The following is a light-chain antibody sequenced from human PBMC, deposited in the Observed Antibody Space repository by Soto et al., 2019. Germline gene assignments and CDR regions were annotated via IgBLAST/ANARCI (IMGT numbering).Light chain of an antibody. CDR2: EVN. Sequence: QSVLTQPPSASGSPGQSVTISCTGTTSDVGGYNYVSWYQLHPGKVPKLIISEVNKRPSGVPHRFSGSKSGSTASLTVSGVQDDDEDDYFCSSYSGSKNFILFGGGTKLTVL. V-gene: IGLV2-8*01. CDR3: SSYSGSKNFIL. J-gene: IGLJ2*01. CDR1: TSDVGGYNY.